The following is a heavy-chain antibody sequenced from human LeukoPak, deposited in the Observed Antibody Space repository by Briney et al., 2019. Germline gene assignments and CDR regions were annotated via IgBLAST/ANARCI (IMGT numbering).Heavy chain of an antibody. V-gene: IGHV3-7*01. CDR1: GFTFSSYW. J-gene: IGHJ4*02. CDR3: ARDRSSGSYYFDY. Sequence: GGSLRLSCAASGFTFSSYWMSWVRQAPGKGLEWVANIKQDGSEKYYVDSVKGRFTISRDNAKNSLYLQMNSLRAEDTAVYYCARDRSSGSYYFDYWGQGTLVTVSS. D-gene: IGHD6-19*01. CDR2: IKQDGSEK.